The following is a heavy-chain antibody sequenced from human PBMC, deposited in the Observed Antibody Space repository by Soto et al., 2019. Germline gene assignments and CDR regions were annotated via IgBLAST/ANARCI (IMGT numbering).Heavy chain of an antibody. CDR1: GGSFSGYY. V-gene: IGHV4-34*01. D-gene: IGHD2-2*02. Sequence: PSETLSLTCAVYGGSFSGYYWSWIRQPPGKGLEWIGEINHSGSTNYNPSLKSRVTISVDTSKNQFSLKLSSVTAADTAVYYCARVHVVQADIGDDSYYYYGMDVWGQGTTVTVSS. CDR2: INHSGST. CDR3: ARVHVVQADIGDDSYYYYGMDV. J-gene: IGHJ6*02.